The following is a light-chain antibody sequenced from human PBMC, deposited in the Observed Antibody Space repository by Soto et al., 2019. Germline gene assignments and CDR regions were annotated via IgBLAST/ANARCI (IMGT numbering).Light chain of an antibody. V-gene: IGKV3-20*01. J-gene: IGKJ3*01. Sequence: EIVLTQSPGSLSLSPGDRATLSCRASQSVINNYLAWYQQKPGQAPRLLIFGTSSRATGIPDRFSGSGSGTDFTLTISRLEPEDFAGYYCQRYGSSPGLFTFGPGTKVEIK. CDR1: QSVINNY. CDR2: GTS. CDR3: QRYGSSPGLFT.